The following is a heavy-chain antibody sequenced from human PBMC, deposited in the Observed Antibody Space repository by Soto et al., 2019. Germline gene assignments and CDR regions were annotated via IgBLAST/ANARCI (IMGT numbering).Heavy chain of an antibody. J-gene: IGHJ6*02. CDR2: IGTAGDT. CDR1: GFTFSSYD. D-gene: IGHD3-3*01. CDR3: ARDSDFWSGYYTGRRAYGMDV. V-gene: IGHV3-13*01. Sequence: EVQLVESGGGLVQPGGSLRLSCAASGFTFSSYDMHWVRQATGKGLEWVSAIGTAGDTYYPGSVKGRFTISRENAKNSLYLQMNSLRAEDPAVYYCARDSDFWSGYYTGRRAYGMDVWGQGTTVTVSS.